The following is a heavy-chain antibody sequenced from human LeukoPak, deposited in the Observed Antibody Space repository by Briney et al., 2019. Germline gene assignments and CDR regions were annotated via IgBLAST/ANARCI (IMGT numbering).Heavy chain of an antibody. CDR1: GGSISGYY. Sequence: SETLSLTCTVSGGSISGYYWSWIRQPPGKGLEWIGYIYFSGSTNYNPSLKSRVTISVDTSKNQFSLKLTSVTAADTAVYYCARDALSYASGTYYPFDYWGRGTLVTVSS. CDR2: IYFSGST. J-gene: IGHJ4*02. V-gene: IGHV4-59*01. CDR3: ARDALSYASGTYYPFDY. D-gene: IGHD3-10*01.